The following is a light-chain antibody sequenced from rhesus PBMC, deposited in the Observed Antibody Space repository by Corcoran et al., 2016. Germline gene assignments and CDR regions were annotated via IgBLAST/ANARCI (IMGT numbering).Light chain of an antibody. Sequence: DIVMTQTPLSLPVTPGEPASISCRSSQSLLHSGGKTYLYWYLQKPGQSPQLLIYEVSNRASGVPDRFSGSGSCTDFTLKISRVEAVDVGVYYCMQGIQLPFTFGPGTKLDIK. CDR2: EVS. V-gene: IGKV2-104*02. J-gene: IGKJ3*01. CDR3: MQGIQLPFT. CDR1: QSLLHSGGKTY.